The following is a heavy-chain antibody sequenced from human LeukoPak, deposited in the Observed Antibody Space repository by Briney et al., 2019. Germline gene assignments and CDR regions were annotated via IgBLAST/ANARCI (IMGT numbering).Heavy chain of an antibody. CDR2: ISSNGGST. D-gene: IGHD2-15*01. J-gene: IGHJ4*02. Sequence: GGSLRLSCAASGXTFSTYAMHWVRQAPGKGLEYVSAISSNGGSTYYANSVKGRFSISRDNSKNTLYLQLGSLRAEDMAVYYCARSVVVAANIDYWGQGTLVTVSS. CDR3: ARSVVVAANIDY. CDR1: GXTFSTYA. V-gene: IGHV3-64*01.